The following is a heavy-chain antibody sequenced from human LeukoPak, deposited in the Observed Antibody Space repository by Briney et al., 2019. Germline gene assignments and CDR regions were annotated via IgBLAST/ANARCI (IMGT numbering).Heavy chain of an antibody. D-gene: IGHD6-13*01. Sequence: SETLSLTCTVSGGSISSYYWSWIRQPPGKGLEWIGYIYYSGTTNYNPSLKSRVTISVDTSKNQVSLKLSSVTAADTAVYYCARGVYIAAAQYGYWGQGTLVTVSS. CDR2: IYYSGTT. J-gene: IGHJ4*02. V-gene: IGHV4-59*01. CDR1: GGSISSYY. CDR3: ARGVYIAAAQYGY.